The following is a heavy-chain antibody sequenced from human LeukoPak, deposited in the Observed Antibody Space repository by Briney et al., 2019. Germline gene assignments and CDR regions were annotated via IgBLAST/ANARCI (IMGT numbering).Heavy chain of an antibody. D-gene: IGHD3-22*01. J-gene: IGHJ4*02. CDR2: IYYSGST. CDR1: GGSISSYY. Sequence: SETLSLTCTVSGGSISSYYWGWIRQPPGKGLEWIGSIYYSGSTYYNPSLKSRVTISVDTSKNQFSLKLSSVTAADTAVYYCAREGSSGPYYFDYWGQGTLVTVSS. V-gene: IGHV4-39*07. CDR3: AREGSSGPYYFDY.